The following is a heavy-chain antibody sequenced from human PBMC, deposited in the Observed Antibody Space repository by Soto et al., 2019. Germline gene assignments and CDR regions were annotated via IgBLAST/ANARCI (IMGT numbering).Heavy chain of an antibody. V-gene: IGHV1-69*12. CDR1: GGTFSSYA. D-gene: IGHD3-16*01. CDR3: ARGGGANDAFDI. CDR2: IIPIFGTA. Sequence: QVQLVQSGAEVKKPGSSVKVSCKASGGTFSSYAISWVRQAPGQGLEWMGGIIPIFGTANYAQKFQGRVTITGDESPSTAYMERGSLRSEDAAVYYCARGGGANDAFDIWGQGTMVTVSS. J-gene: IGHJ3*02.